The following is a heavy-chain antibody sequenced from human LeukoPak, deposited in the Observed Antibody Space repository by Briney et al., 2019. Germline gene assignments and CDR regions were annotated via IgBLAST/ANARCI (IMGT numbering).Heavy chain of an antibody. CDR2: IWYDGSNK. V-gene: IGHV3-33*06. D-gene: IGHD3-10*01. CDR1: GFTFSTYG. Sequence: PGGSLRLSCAASGFTFSTYGMHWVRQAPGKGLEWVALIWYDGSNKYYADSVKGRFTISRDNSKNTLYLQMSSLRAEDTAVYYCAKAMEYYDSGTYHAFDLWGRGTMVTVSS. J-gene: IGHJ3*01. CDR3: AKAMEYYDSGTYHAFDL.